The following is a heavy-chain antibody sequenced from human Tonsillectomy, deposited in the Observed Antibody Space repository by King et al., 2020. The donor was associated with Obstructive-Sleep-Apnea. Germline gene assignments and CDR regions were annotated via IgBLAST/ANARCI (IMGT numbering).Heavy chain of an antibody. Sequence: QLQESGPGLVKPSETLSLTCTVSGASISSYYWSWIRQPPGKGLEWIGYIYYSGSTNYNPPLKVGGTMPVDTSKTQFSLKLSSVTSADTAVYYCARAVAVAGHWYFDLWGRGTLVTVSS. D-gene: IGHD6-19*01. J-gene: IGHJ2*01. V-gene: IGHV4-59*01. CDR2: IYYSGST. CDR1: GASISSYY. CDR3: ARAVAVAGHWYFDL.